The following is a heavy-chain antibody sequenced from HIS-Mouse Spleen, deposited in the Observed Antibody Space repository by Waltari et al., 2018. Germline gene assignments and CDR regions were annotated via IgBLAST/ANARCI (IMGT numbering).Heavy chain of an antibody. V-gene: IGHV4-39*07. CDR1: GGPLSRSSYY. CDR2: IYYSGST. D-gene: IGHD6-13*01. J-gene: IGHJ2*01. CDR3: AREIPYSSSWYDWYFDL. Sequence: QLQLQESGPGLVKPSETLSPTCTVAGGPLSRSSYYWRRIRQPPGTGLAWIGGIYYSGSTYYNPSLKSRVTISVDTSKNQFSLKLSSVTAADTAVYYCAREIPYSSSWYDWYFDLWGRGTLVTVSS.